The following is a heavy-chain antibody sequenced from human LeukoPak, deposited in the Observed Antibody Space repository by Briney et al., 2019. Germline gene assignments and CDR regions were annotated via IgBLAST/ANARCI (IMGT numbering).Heavy chain of an antibody. Sequence: SETLSLTCAVYGGSFSGYYWSWIRQPPGKGLEWIGEINHSGSTNYNPSLKSRVTISVDTSKNQFSLKLSSVTAADTAVYYCARRYCSSTSCYAHDYWGQGTLVTVSS. J-gene: IGHJ4*02. D-gene: IGHD2-2*01. CDR1: GGSFSGYY. V-gene: IGHV4-34*01. CDR2: INHSGST. CDR3: ARRYCSSTSCYAHDY.